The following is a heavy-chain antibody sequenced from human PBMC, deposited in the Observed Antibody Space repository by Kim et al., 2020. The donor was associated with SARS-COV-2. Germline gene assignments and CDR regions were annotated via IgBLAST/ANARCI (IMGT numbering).Heavy chain of an antibody. V-gene: IGHV3-21*01. Sequence: GGSLRLSCAASGFTFSSYSMNWVRQAPGKGLEWVSSISSSSSYIYYADSVKGRFTISRDNAKNSLYLQMNSLRAEDTAVYYCARDSGLGGYCSGGSCYSGGHDYWGQGTLVTVSS. D-gene: IGHD2-15*01. J-gene: IGHJ4*02. CDR2: ISSSSSYI. CDR3: ARDSGLGGYCSGGSCYSGGHDY. CDR1: GFTFSSYS.